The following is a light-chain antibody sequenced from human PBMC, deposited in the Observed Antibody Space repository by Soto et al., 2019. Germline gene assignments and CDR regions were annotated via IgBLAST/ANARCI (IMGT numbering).Light chain of an antibody. CDR1: QSVSSSY. CDR2: GAS. CDR3: QQYGSSPPWT. V-gene: IGKV3-20*01. J-gene: IGKJ1*01. Sequence: EIVLSQSPGTLSLSPGERATLSCRASQSVSSSYLAWYQQKPGQAPRLLIYGASSRATGIPDRFSGSGSGTDFTLTIGRLEPEDFAVYYCQQYGSSPPWTFGQGTKV.